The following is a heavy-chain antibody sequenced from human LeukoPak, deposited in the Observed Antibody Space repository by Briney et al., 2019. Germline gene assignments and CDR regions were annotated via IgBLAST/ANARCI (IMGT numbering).Heavy chain of an antibody. J-gene: IGHJ4*02. V-gene: IGHV3-23*01. D-gene: IGHD3-16*01. CDR3: ARGSSTLTRHLDY. CDR1: GFTFSDYS. Sequence: PGGSLRLSCAASGFTFSDYSMTWVRQAPRKGLQFVSIISASGGPGTYNNAVRGRFTISRDNPRNTLYLQMNSLGADDTGIYYCARGSSTLTRHLDYWGQGTPVTVSS. CDR2: ISASGGPGT.